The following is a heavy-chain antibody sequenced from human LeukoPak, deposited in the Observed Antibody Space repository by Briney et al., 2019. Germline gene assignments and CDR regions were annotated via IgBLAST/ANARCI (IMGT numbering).Heavy chain of an antibody. Sequence: SVKVSCKASGNTFSTYAINWVRHAPGQRLEWMGRIIPMLDIANYAQKFQGRVTITADKSTSTAYMDLSSLRSEDTAVYYCARDLRSDEGYFDYWGQGTLVTVSS. CDR2: IIPMLDIA. J-gene: IGHJ4*02. D-gene: IGHD2-21*02. V-gene: IGHV1-69*04. CDR3: ARDLRSDEGYFDY. CDR1: GNTFSTYA.